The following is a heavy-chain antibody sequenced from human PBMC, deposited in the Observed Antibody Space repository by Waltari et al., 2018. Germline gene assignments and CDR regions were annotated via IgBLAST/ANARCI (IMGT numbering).Heavy chain of an antibody. CDR2: INHSGST. CDR3: ARGPRWLQPYYFDY. J-gene: IGHJ4*02. V-gene: IGHV4-34*01. D-gene: IGHD5-12*01. Sequence: WIRQPPGKGLEWIGEINHSGSTNYNPSLKSRVTISVDTSKNQFSLKLSSVTAADTAVYYCARGPRWLQPYYFDYWGQGTLVTVSS.